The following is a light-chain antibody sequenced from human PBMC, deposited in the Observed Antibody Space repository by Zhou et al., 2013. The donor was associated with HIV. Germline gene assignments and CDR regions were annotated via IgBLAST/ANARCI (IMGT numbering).Light chain of an antibody. J-gene: IGKJ2*01. V-gene: IGKV3-20*01. Sequence: EIVLTQSPGTLSLSPGERATLSCRASQSVSSSYLAWCQQKPGQAPRLLIYGASSRATGIPDRFSGGGSGTDFTLTISRLEPEDFAVYYCQQYGSSPQYTFGQGTKLEIK. CDR2: GAS. CDR3: QQYGSSPQYT. CDR1: QSVSSSY.